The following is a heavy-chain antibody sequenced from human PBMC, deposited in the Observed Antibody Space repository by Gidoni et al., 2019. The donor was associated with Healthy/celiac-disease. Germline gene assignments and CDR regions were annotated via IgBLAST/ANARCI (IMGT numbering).Heavy chain of an antibody. V-gene: IGHV3-48*02. CDR3: AREGKGLLVPGGVDY. CDR1: GFTLSSYS. CDR2: ISSSSSTI. J-gene: IGHJ4*02. D-gene: IGHD2-15*01. Sequence: EVQLVESGGGLVQPGGSLRLSCAASGFTLSSYSMNWVRQAPGKGLEWVSYISSSSSTIYYADSGKGRFTISRDNAKNSLYLQMNSLRDEDTAVYYCAREGKGLLVPGGVDYWGQGTLVTVSS.